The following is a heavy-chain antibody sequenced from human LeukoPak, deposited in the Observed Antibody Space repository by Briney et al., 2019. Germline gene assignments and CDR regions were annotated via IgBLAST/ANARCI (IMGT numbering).Heavy chain of an antibody. V-gene: IGHV3-30-3*01. J-gene: IGHJ4*02. Sequence: PGGSLRLSCAASGFTFSSYSMRWVRQAPGKGLKWVAVISYDGSNKYYADSVKGRFTISRDNSKNTLYLQMNSLRAEDTAVYYCARDRGRLYYFEYWGQGTLVPV. CDR1: GFTFSSYS. D-gene: IGHD1-1*01. CDR2: ISYDGSNK. CDR3: ARDRGRLYYFEY.